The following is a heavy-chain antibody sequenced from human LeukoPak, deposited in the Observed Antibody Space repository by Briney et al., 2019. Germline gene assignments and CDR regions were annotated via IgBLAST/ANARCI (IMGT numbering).Heavy chain of an antibody. CDR2: INHSGST. J-gene: IGHJ6*02. Sequence: PSGTLSLTCAVYGGSFSGYYWSWIRQPPGKGLEWIGEINHSGSTNYNPSLKSRVTISVDTSKNQFSLKLSSVTAADTAVYYCASNQGPRYYYYGMDVWGQGTTVTVSS. V-gene: IGHV4-34*01. CDR3: ASNQGPRYYYYGMDV. CDR1: GGSFSGYY.